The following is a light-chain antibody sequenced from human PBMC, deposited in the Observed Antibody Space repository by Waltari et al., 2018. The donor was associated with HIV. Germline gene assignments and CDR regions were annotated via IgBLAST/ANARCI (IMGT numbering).Light chain of an antibody. CDR3: ESYTSTSVWV. V-gene: IGLV2-14*03. J-gene: IGLJ3*02. CDR2: DVT. CDR1: SSDVGGYNF. Sequence: QSALTQPASVSGSPGQSITISCTGSSSDVGGYNFVSWYQQHPGKAPRFLIYDVTTRPSGVSDRFSGSRSGDTASLTISGLQPEDEADYYCESYTSTSVWVFGGGTRLTVL.